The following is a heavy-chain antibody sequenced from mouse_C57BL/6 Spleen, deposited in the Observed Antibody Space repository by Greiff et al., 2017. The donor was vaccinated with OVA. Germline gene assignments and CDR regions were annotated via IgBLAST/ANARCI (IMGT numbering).Heavy chain of an antibody. CDR2: IDPENGDT. CDR3: TTSYYGNRYAMDY. J-gene: IGHJ4*01. V-gene: IGHV14-4*01. CDR1: GFNIKDDY. D-gene: IGHD2-10*01. Sequence: VQLQQSGAELVRPGASVKLSCTASGFNIKDDYMHWVKQRPEQGLEWIGWIDPENGDTEYASKFQGKATITADTSSNTAYLQLSSLTSEDTAVYYCTTSYYGNRYAMDYWVKEPQSPSPQ.